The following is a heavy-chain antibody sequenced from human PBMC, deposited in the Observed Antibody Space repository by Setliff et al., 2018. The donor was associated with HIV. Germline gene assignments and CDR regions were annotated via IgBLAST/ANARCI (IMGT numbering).Heavy chain of an antibody. Sequence: SETLSLTCTVSNGSFSGYFWHWIRQAPGRGLEWIGAVNHGGETNYNPSLESRATISADTSKRQFALALSSVTAADTAVYYCARGGPDCSSTKCYAQDYYYYGMDVWGQGTTVTVSS. CDR1: NGSFSGYF. V-gene: IGHV4-34*01. CDR3: ARGGPDCSSTKCYAQDYYYYGMDV. D-gene: IGHD2-2*01. CDR2: VNHGGET. J-gene: IGHJ6*02.